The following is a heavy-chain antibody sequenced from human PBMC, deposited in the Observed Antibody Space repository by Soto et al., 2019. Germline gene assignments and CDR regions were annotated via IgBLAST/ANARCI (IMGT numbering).Heavy chain of an antibody. Sequence: QVQLQESGPGLVKPSGTLSLTCAVSGGSISSSNWWSWVRQPPGKGLEWIGEIYHSGSTNYNPSLKSRFTISVDQSKNQFSLKLSSVTAAETAVYYCARADDYGLGMDVWGQGTTVTVSS. CDR3: ARADDYGLGMDV. CDR2: IYHSGST. V-gene: IGHV4-4*02. J-gene: IGHJ6*02. D-gene: IGHD4-17*01. CDR1: GGSISSSNW.